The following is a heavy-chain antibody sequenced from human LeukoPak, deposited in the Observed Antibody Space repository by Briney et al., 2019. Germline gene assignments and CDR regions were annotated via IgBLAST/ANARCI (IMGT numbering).Heavy chain of an antibody. CDR2: ISSSGSTI. J-gene: IGHJ5*02. CDR3: ARGILLWFGELSSPHWFDP. CDR1: GFTFSSYE. D-gene: IGHD3-10*01. V-gene: IGHV3-48*03. Sequence: PGGSLRLSCVASGFTFSSYEMNWVRQAPGKGLEWVSYISSSGSTIYYADSVKGRFTISRDNAKNSLYLQMNSLRAEDTAVYYCARGILLWFGELSSPHWFDPWGQGTLVTVSS.